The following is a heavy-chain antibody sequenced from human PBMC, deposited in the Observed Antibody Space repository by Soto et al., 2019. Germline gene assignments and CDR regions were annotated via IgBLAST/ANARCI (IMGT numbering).Heavy chain of an antibody. CDR2: ISYSGST. CDR1: GGSISSGNYY. Sequence: QVQLQESGPGLVKPSQTLSLTCTVSGGSISSGNYYWSWIRQPPGKGLEWIGFISYSGSTYYNACRRRRVTISVDTSKPPFALNLNPVTAADTAVYYCATMGTWATGLYYFDYWGQGTLVTVSS. CDR3: ATMGTWATGLYYFDY. V-gene: IGHV4-30-4*01. J-gene: IGHJ4*02. D-gene: IGHD1-7*01.